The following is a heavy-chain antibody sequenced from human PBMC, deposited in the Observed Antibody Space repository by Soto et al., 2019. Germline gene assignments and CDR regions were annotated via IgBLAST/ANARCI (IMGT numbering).Heavy chain of an antibody. V-gene: IGHV3-74*01. Sequence: EVQLVESGGGLVQPGGSLRLSCAASGFTFSTYWMHWVRQPPGKGLVWVSRINNDGSNTAYEDSVKCRFTISRDNAQSTLYLQMNSLRAEDAAVYYCARDPLIGTTDYGVDVWGQGTTVSVSS. D-gene: IGHD1-7*01. CDR2: INNDGSNT. CDR3: ARDPLIGTTDYGVDV. J-gene: IGHJ6*02. CDR1: GFTFSTYW.